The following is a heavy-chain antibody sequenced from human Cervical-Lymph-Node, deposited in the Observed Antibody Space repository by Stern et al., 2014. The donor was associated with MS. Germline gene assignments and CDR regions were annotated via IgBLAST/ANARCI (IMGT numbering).Heavy chain of an antibody. J-gene: IGHJ5*02. CDR2: IYPSGTT. D-gene: IGHD3-22*01. CDR3: AREVVAADNNWFDP. CDR1: GGSISSGSYY. V-gene: IGHV4-61*02. Sequence: QLQLQESGPGLVKPSQTLSLTCTVSGGSISSGSYYWSWIRQPAGKGLEWIGRIYPSGTTKSNPSIRSGAPMSVTPSKNNFSRGLPSVTAADTAVYYCAREVVAADNNWFDPWGQGTLVTVSS.